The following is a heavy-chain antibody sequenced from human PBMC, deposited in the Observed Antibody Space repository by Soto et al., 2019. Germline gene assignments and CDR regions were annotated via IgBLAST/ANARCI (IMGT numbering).Heavy chain of an antibody. D-gene: IGHD3-22*01. V-gene: IGHV3-11*04. CDR1: GFSFSDYY. CDR2: ISGSGTNI. J-gene: IGHJ4*02. CDR3: ARAHYDSSGYYWEYFDY. Sequence: GGSLRLSCSASGFSFSDYYMTWVRQAPGKGLEWISYISGSGTNIYYAESVEGRFTISRDNAKNTLYLQMNSLRAEDTAVYYCARAHYDSSGYYWEYFDYWGQGTLVTVSS.